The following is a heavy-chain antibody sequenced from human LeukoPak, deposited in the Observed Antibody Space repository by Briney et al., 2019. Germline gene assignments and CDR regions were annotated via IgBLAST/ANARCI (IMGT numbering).Heavy chain of an antibody. V-gene: IGHV4-39*07. CDR1: GGSISSSSYY. CDR2: IYYSGST. J-gene: IGHJ4*02. CDR3: ARTRFGAAGIFDY. Sequence: PETLSLTCTVSGGSISSSSYYWGWIRQPPGKGLEWIGNIYYSGSTYYNPSLKSRVTISVDTSKNQFSLKLSSVTAADTAVYYCARTRFGAAGIFDYWGQGTLVTVS. D-gene: IGHD3-10*01.